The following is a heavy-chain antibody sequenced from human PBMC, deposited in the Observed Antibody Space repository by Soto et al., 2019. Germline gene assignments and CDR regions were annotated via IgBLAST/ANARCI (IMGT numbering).Heavy chain of an antibody. CDR3: AKYQPMTQPRPYFDY. V-gene: IGHV3-23*01. D-gene: IGHD3-22*01. Sequence: EVQLLESGGDLIQPGGSLRLSCAASGFTFSSYAMSWVRQAPGKGLGWVSAISSSGGSTFYADSVKCRFTISRDNSRNTLYLQMNSLRAEDTARYYCAKYQPMTQPRPYFDYWGQGTLVTVSS. J-gene: IGHJ4*02. CDR2: ISSSGGST. CDR1: GFTFSSYA.